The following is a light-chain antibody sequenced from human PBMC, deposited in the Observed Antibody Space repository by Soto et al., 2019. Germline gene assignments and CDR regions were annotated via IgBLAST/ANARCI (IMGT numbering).Light chain of an antibody. CDR1: TGAVTSGHF. CDR2: DTS. CDR3: LLSYSGARL. Sequence: QAVVTQEPSLTVSPGGTVTLTCGSSTGAVTSGHFPYWFQQRPGQAPRTLIYDTSNKHSWTPARFSGSLLGGKAALTLSGVQPEDEADYYCLLSYSGARLFGGGTKLTVL. V-gene: IGLV7-46*01. J-gene: IGLJ2*01.